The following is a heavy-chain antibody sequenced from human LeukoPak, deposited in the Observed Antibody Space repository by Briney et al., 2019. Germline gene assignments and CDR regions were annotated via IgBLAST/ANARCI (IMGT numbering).Heavy chain of an antibody. V-gene: IGHV3-64D*06. CDR2: ISSDGDNT. CDR3: VRVNNYGDRNLYYFGY. D-gene: IGHD4-17*01. J-gene: IGHJ4*02. CDR1: GFIFSNYG. Sequence: GGSLRLSCSASGFIFSNYGMYWVRQAPGKGLEFVSAISSDGDNTFYADSVKGRFTISRDNSKDTLYLQTSSLRGEDTAVYYCVRVNNYGDRNLYYFGYWGQGTLVTVSS.